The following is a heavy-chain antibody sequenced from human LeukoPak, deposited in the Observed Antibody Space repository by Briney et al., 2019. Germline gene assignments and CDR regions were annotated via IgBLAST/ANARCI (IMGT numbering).Heavy chain of an antibody. CDR3: ARDGENCGGDCLDY. CDR1: GGSISSGGYS. Sequence: SETLSLTCAVSGGSISSGGYSWSWIRQPPGKGLEWIGYIYYSGSTNYNPSLKSRVTISVDTSKNQFSLKLSSATAADTAVYYCARDGENCGGDCLDYWGQGTLVTVSS. V-gene: IGHV4-61*08. D-gene: IGHD2-21*01. CDR2: IYYSGST. J-gene: IGHJ4*02.